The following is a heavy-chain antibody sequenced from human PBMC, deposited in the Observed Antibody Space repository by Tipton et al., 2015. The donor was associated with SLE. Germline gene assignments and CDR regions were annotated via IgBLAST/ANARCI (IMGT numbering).Heavy chain of an antibody. Sequence: TLSLTCTVSGGSISSHYWSWIRQPPGKGLEWIGEINHSGSTNYNPSLKSRVTISVDTSKNQFSLKLSSVTAADTAVYYCARQGGGSYFGGAFYFDYWGQGTLVTVSS. CDR1: GGSISSHY. J-gene: IGHJ4*02. CDR2: INHSGST. V-gene: IGHV4-34*01. D-gene: IGHD1-26*01. CDR3: ARQGGGSYFGGAFYFDY.